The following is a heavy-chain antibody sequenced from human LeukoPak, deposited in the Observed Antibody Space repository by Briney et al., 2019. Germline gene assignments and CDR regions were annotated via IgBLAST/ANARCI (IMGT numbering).Heavy chain of an antibody. Sequence: GGSLRLSCAASGFTFSSYGMHWVRQAPGKGLEWVAVISYDGSNKYYADSVKGRFTISRDNSKNTLYLQMNSLRAEDTAVYYCARDGQDYYYMDVWGKGTTVTVSS. CDR2: ISYDGSNK. V-gene: IGHV3-30*03. CDR3: ARDGQDYYYMDV. J-gene: IGHJ6*03. CDR1: GFTFSSYG.